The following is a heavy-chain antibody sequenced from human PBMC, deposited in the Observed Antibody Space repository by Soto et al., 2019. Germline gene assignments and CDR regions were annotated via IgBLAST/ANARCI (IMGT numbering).Heavy chain of an antibody. D-gene: IGHD3-16*01. CDR2: ISRDSAYM. V-gene: IGHV3-21*01. J-gene: IGHJ4*02. CDR1: GFTFSDYS. CDR3: ARRIDYGEDY. Sequence: GGSLRLSCAASGFTFSDYSMNWVRQAPGKGLEWVSSISRDSAYMYYADSVKGRFTISRDNAKNSLYLQMNSLRVEDTAVFYCARRIDYGEDYWGQGTLVTVSS.